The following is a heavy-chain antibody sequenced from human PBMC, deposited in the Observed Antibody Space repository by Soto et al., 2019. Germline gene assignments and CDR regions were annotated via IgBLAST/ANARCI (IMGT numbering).Heavy chain of an antibody. J-gene: IGHJ4*02. CDR1: GFTFSSYL. D-gene: IGHD2-2*01. CDR3: TSLSAPVDC. CDR2: IDSDGSRT. V-gene: IGHV3-74*01. Sequence: PGVTLRVSCAASGFTFSSYLMHRVRQFPGKGMEWVSEIDSDGSRTDYVDSGKGRTTISRDNAKNSLYLQMSSLRAQAPAVYYSTSLSAPVDCYGKGTL.